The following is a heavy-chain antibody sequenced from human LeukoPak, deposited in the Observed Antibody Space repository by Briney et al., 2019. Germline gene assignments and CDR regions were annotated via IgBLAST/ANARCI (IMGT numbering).Heavy chain of an antibody. J-gene: IGHJ4*02. V-gene: IGHV3-21*01. CDR2: ISSGSSYI. Sequence: GGSLRLSCAASGFTFSSYIMNWVRQAPGKGLEWVSSISSGSSYIYYADSVKGRFTISRDNARNSLYLQVNSLRAEDTVVYYCARDGQDYYDSSGYLHYWGQGTLVTVSS. D-gene: IGHD3-22*01. CDR3: ARDGQDYYDSSGYLHY. CDR1: GFTFSSYI.